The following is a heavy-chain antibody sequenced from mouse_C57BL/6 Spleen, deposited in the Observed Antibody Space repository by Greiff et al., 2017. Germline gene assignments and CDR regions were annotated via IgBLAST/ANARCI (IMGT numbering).Heavy chain of an antibody. CDR1: GYTFTSYG. D-gene: IGHD2-1*01. V-gene: IGHV1-81*01. CDR2: IYPRSGNT. CDR3: ARGHYGNYRYFDV. J-gene: IGHJ1*03. Sequence: QVQLQQSGAELARPGASVKLSCKASGYTFTSYGISWVKQRTGQGLEWIGEIYPRSGNTYYNEKFKGKATLTADKSSSTAYMELRSLTSEDSAVYFCARGHYGNYRYFDVWGTGTTVTVSS.